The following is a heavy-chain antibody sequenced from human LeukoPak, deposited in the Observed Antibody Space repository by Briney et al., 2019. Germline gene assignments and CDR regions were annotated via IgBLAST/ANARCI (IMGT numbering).Heavy chain of an antibody. CDR3: ARERWLQSYYFDY. J-gene: IGHJ4*02. V-gene: IGHV7-4-1*02. CDR2: INTNTGNP. Sequence: ASVKVSCKASGYAFSAYYMHWVRQAPGQGLEWMGWINTNTGNPTYAQGFTGRFVFSLDTSVSTAYLQISSLKAEDTAVYYCARERWLQSYYFDYWGQGTLVTVSS. CDR1: GYAFSAYY. D-gene: IGHD5-24*01.